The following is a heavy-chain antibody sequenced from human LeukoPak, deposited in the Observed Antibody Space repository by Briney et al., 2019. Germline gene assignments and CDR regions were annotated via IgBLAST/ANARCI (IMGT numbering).Heavy chain of an antibody. CDR3: ARDRGGGWDDY. V-gene: IGHV3-7*01. CDR2: IKQDGSEK. CDR1: GFTFSSYW. D-gene: IGHD2-15*01. Sequence: GGSLRLSCAASGFTFSSYWMSSVRQAPGKGLEWVANIKQDGSEKYYVDSVKGRFTISRDNAKNSLYLQMNSLRAEDTAVYYCARDRGGGWDDYWGQGTLVTVSS. J-gene: IGHJ4*02.